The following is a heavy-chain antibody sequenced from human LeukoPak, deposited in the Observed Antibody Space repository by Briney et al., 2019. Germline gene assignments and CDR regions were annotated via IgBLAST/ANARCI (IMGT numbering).Heavy chain of an antibody. CDR1: GYTLNDIS. D-gene: IGHD5-18*01. CDR2: VDPDDGQR. J-gene: IGHJ4*02. CDR3: AAGRPYSLLDY. Sequence: GASVTVSCKISGYTLNDISVHWVRQPPGKGLEWMGGVDPDDGQRVYAQRFQGRVTMTEDSSTDTAYMELSSLRSDDTAFYYCAAGRPYSLLDYWGQGTLLTVSS. V-gene: IGHV1-24*01.